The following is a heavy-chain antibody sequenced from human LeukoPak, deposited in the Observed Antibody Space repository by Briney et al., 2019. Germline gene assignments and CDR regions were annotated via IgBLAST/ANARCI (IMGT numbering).Heavy chain of an antibody. CDR2: IKSKPDGGPT. D-gene: IGHD2-15*01. V-gene: IGHV3-15*05. Sequence: GGSLRLSCVASGLTYRNAWMTWVRQAPGKGLEWVGRIKSKPDGGPTDFAASVKGRFFISRADSNSTLSLQMNSPTIEDTAVYYCTTGGPHISGHPLDYWGQGIPVTVSS. J-gene: IGHJ4*02. CDR1: GLTYRNAW. CDR3: TTGGPHISGHPLDY.